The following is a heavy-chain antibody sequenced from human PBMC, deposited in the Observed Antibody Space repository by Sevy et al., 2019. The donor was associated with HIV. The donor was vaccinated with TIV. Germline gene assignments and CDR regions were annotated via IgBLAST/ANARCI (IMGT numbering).Heavy chain of an antibody. CDR1: GYTFTSYG. D-gene: IGHD6-19*01. V-gene: IGHV1-18*01. J-gene: IGHJ6*02. CDR3: ARGLVGGQSLPQTTPYYYGMDV. CDR2: ISAYNGNT. Sequence: ASVKVSCKASGYTFTSYGISWVRQAPGQGLEWMGWISAYNGNTNYPQELQGRVTMTTDTSTSTAYMELMSLRSDDTAVDYCARGLVGGQSLPQTTPYYYGMDVWGQGTTVTVSS.